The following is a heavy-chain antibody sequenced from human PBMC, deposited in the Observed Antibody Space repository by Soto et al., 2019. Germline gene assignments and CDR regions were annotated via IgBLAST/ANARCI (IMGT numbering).Heavy chain of an antibody. Sequence: PGGSLRLSCAASGFTFSSYGMHWVRQAPGKGLEWVAVIWYDGSNKYYADSVKGRFTISRDNSKNTLYLQMNSLRAEDTAVYYCARERIAARSSASPYYYYGMDVWGQGTTVTVSS. D-gene: IGHD6-6*01. CDR3: ARERIAARSSASPYYYYGMDV. V-gene: IGHV3-33*01. CDR1: GFTFSSYG. CDR2: IWYDGSNK. J-gene: IGHJ6*02.